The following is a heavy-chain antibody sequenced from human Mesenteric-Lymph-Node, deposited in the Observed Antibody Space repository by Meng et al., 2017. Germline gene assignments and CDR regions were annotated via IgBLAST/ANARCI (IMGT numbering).Heavy chain of an antibody. CDR2: ISSSSSYI. J-gene: IGHJ4*02. V-gene: IGHV3-21*01. CDR1: GFTFSSYS. D-gene: IGHD3-22*01. Sequence: GESLKISCAASGFTFSSYSMNWVRQAPGKGLEWVSSISSSSSYIYYADSVKGRFTISRDNAKKSLFLQMNSLRAEDTAVYYCAREHNNYDSGGYYRGDYFDYWGQGTLVTVSS. CDR3: AREHNNYDSGGYYRGDYFDY.